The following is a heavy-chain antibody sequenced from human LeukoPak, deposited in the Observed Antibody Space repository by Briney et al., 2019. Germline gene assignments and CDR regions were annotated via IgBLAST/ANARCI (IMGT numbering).Heavy chain of an antibody. V-gene: IGHV3-21*01. CDR2: ISGSSYHI. CDR1: GFTFSTCS. CDR3: ASGTIVGARGADN. Sequence: GGSLRLSCAASGFTFSTCSMKWVHQAPGKALEWVSSISGSSYHIYYADSVKGRYTISRDNANNLLYLQMNSLRAEDTAVYYCASGTIVGARGADNWGQGTLVTVSS. D-gene: IGHD1-26*01. J-gene: IGHJ4*02.